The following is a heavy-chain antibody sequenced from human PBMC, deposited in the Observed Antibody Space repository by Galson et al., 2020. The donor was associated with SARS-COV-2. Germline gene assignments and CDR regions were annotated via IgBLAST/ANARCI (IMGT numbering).Heavy chain of an antibody. V-gene: IGHV4-39*01. CDR1: DGSISSSSYY. CDR3: AGHWLSKYYYYGMDV. CDR2: IYYSART. Sequence: SETLSLTCTLPDGSISSSSYYWGWIRQPPGKGLEWIGSIYYSARTYYNPSLKSRVTISVDTSKNQFSLKLSSVTAADTAVYYRAGHWLSKYYYYGMDVWGQGTTVTVSS. J-gene: IGHJ6*01. D-gene: IGHD5-12*01.